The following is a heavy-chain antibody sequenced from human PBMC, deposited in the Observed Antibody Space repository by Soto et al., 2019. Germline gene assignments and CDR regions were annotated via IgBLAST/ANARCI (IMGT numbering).Heavy chain of an antibody. D-gene: IGHD2-2*01. V-gene: IGHV4-34*01. J-gene: IGHJ6*03. Sequence: SETLSLTCAVYGGSFSDFYWSRISQPQGKGLEWIGEINHSGSTNYNPSLKSRVTISVDTSKNQFSLKLSSVTAADTAVYYCARVPNVVRDYYYMDVWGKGTTVTVSS. CDR2: INHSGST. CDR3: ARVPNVVRDYYYMDV. CDR1: GGSFSDFY.